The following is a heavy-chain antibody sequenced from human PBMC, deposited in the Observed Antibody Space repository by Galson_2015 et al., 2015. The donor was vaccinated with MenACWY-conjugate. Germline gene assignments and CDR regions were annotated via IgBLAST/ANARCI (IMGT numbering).Heavy chain of an antibody. J-gene: IGHJ4*02. D-gene: IGHD2-2*01. CDR3: ARGRVVPAAMRSTWGYYFDY. V-gene: IGHV4-34*01. CDR2: INHSGST. Sequence: SETLSLTCGVYAESFSGYYWSWIRQPPGKGLEWIGEINHSGSTNYNPSLKSRVTISVDTSKNQLSLKLSSVTAADTAVYYCARGRVVPAAMRSTWGYYFDYWGQGTLVTVSS. CDR1: AESFSGYY.